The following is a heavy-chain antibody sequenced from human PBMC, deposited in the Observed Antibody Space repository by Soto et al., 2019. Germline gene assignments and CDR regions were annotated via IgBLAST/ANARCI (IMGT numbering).Heavy chain of an antibody. J-gene: IGHJ6*02. D-gene: IGHD5-18*01. CDR2: VNHSGST. Sequence: SETLSLTCAVYGGSFSGYYWSWILQPPGKGLEWIGEVNHSGSTNYNPSLKSRVTISVDTSKNQFSLKLSPVTAADTAVYYCAKGVQLWDYYYYYGMDVRGQGTTVTVSS. V-gene: IGHV4-34*01. CDR3: AKGVQLWDYYYYYGMDV. CDR1: GGSFSGYY.